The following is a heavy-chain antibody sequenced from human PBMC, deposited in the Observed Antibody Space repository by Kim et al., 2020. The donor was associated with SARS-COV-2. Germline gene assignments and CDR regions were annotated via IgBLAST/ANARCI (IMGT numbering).Heavy chain of an antibody. CDR1: GFTFSSYS. CDR2: ISSSSSTI. J-gene: IGHJ6*02. Sequence: GGSLRLSCAASGFTFSSYSMNWVRQAPGKGLEWVSYISSSSSTIYYADSVKGRFTISRDNAKNSLYLQMNSLRAEDTAVYYCAREGDVVVPAAMLVYYGMDVWGQGTTVTVSS. CDR3: AREGDVVVPAAMLVYYGMDV. D-gene: IGHD2-2*01. V-gene: IGHV3-48*04.